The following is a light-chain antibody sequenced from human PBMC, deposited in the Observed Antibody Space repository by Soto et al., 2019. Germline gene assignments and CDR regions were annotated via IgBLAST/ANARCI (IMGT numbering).Light chain of an antibody. CDR3: LQDYNYPLT. CDR2: AAT. CDR1: QGIRND. J-gene: IGKJ4*01. Sequence: AIQMTQSPSSLSASVGDRVTITCRASQGIRNDLGWYQQKPGKAPKLLIYAATTLQSGVPSRFSGSGSGTDFTLAISSLQPEDFATYYCLQDYNYPLTFGGGTKVEIK. V-gene: IGKV1-6*01.